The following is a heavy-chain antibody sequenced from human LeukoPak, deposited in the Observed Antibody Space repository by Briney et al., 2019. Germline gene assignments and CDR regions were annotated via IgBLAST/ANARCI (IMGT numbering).Heavy chain of an antibody. CDR3: ARGPPLDGVRGVRKRRDWYYGMDV. Sequence: GASVKVSCKASGYTFTSYGISWVRQAPGQGLEWMGWISAYNGNTNYAQKLRGRVTMTTDTSTSTAYMELRSLRSDDTAVYYCARGPPLDGVRGVRKRRDWYYGMDVWGQGTTVTVSS. J-gene: IGHJ6*02. D-gene: IGHD3-10*01. V-gene: IGHV1-18*01. CDR2: ISAYNGNT. CDR1: GYTFTSYG.